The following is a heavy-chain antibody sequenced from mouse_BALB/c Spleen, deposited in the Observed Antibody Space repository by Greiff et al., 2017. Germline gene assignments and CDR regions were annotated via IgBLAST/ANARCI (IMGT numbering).Heavy chain of an antibody. J-gene: IGHJ2*01. Sequence: DVKLVESGGGLVKPGGSLKLSCAASGFTFSDYYMYWVRQTPEKRLEWVATISDGGSYTYYPDSVKGRFTISRDNAKNNLYLQMSSLKSEDTAMYYCARGGYGSSYYFDYWGQGTTLTVSS. V-gene: IGHV5-4*02. CDR2: ISDGGSYT. CDR3: ARGGYGSSYYFDY. D-gene: IGHD1-1*01. CDR1: GFTFSDYY.